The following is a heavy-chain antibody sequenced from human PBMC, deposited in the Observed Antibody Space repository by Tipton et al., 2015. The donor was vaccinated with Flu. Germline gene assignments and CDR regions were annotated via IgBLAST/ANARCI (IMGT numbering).Heavy chain of an antibody. Sequence: GSLRLSCAASEFTVSSKYMSWVRQAPGKGLEWVSVIYSDGTTYYADSVKGRFTISRDNAKNSLYLQMNSLRVGDTAVYFCARGPLPDSNWYNGMDVWGQGTTVSVSS. D-gene: IGHD6-13*01. J-gene: IGHJ6*02. V-gene: IGHV3-66*01. CDR3: ARGPLPDSNWYNGMDV. CDR2: IYSDGTT. CDR1: EFTVSSKY.